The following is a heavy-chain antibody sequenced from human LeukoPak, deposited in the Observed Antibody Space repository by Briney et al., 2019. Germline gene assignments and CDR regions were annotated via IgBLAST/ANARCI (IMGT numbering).Heavy chain of an antibody. CDR3: ARGGYDSSGAPSFDP. CDR1: GFTFSSYW. Sequence: GGSLRLSCAASGFTFSSYWMHWVRQAPGKGLVWVSRLNSDGSSTTYADSVKGRFTISRDNAKNTLYLQMNSLRAEDTAVYYCARGGYDSSGAPSFDPWGQGTLVTVSS. CDR2: LNSDGSST. D-gene: IGHD3-22*01. J-gene: IGHJ5*02. V-gene: IGHV3-74*01.